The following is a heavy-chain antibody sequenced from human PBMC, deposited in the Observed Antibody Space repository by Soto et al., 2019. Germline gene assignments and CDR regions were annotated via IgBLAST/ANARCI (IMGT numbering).Heavy chain of an antibody. V-gene: IGHV4-4*02. CDR3: ATNSYYSLGV. CDR2: IYRSGST. Sequence: QVQLQESGPGLVKPSGTLSLTCAVSSGSISNDNWWNWVRQPPGKGLEWIGEIYRSGSTNYNPSLKSRVTLSLDKSTIPFSLQLSSVTAADTAVYYCATNSYYSLGVWGQGTTVTVSS. CDR1: SGSISNDNW. J-gene: IGHJ6*02.